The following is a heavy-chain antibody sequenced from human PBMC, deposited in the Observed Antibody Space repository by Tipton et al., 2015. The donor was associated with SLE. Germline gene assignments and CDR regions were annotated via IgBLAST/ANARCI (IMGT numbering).Heavy chain of an antibody. D-gene: IGHD4-17*01. CDR1: GGSISSSNW. CDR3: ARERYGDYGVFDY. Sequence: TLSLTCAVSGGSISSSNWWSWVRQPPGKGLEWIGEINHSGSTNYNPSLKSRVTISVDTSKNQFSLKLSSVTAADTAVYYCARERYGDYGVFDYWGQGTLVTVSS. V-gene: IGHV4-4*02. J-gene: IGHJ4*02. CDR2: INHSGST.